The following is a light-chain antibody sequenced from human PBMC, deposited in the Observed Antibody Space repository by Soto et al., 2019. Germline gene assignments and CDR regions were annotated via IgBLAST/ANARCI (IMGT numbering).Light chain of an antibody. CDR2: EAS. V-gene: IGKV1-39*01. Sequence: DIQMTQSPSSLSASVGDSVTITCRASQTISKYLNWYQQKPGKAPKLLIYEASTLQSGVPTRFSGSGSGTDFTLTINSLQPEDIATYYCQQSNCVPRTFGQGTKVDIK. CDR3: QQSNCVPRT. CDR1: QTISKY. J-gene: IGKJ1*01.